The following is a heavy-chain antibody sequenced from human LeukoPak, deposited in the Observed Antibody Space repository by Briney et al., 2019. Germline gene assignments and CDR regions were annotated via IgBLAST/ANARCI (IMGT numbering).Heavy chain of an antibody. V-gene: IGHV4-59*08. CDR3: ARINCSSTSCYYYGMDV. CDR1: GGSISSYY. Sequence: SETLSLICTVSGGSISSYYWSWIRQPPGKGLEWIGYIYYSGSTNYNPSLKSRVTISVDTSKNQFSLKLSSVTAADTAVYYCARINCSSTSCYYYGMDVWGQGTTVTVSS. J-gene: IGHJ6*02. CDR2: IYYSGST. D-gene: IGHD2-2*01.